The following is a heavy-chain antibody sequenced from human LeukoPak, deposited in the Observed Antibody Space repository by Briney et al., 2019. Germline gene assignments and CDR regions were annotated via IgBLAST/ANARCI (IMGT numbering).Heavy chain of an antibody. J-gene: IGHJ6*03. D-gene: IGHD2-2*02. CDR1: GYTFTSYG. V-gene: IGHV1-18*01. Sequence: ASVKVSCKASGYTFTSYGISWVRQAPGQGLEWMGWISAYNGNTNYAQKLQGRVTMTTDTSTSTAYMELRSLRSDDTAVYYCAGVYRRYCSSTSCYTHYYYYYMDVWGKGTTVTVSS. CDR2: ISAYNGNT. CDR3: AGVYRRYCSSTSCYTHYYYYYMDV.